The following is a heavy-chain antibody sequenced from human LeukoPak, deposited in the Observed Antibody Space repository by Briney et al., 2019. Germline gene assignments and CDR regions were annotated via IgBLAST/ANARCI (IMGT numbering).Heavy chain of an antibody. V-gene: IGHV4-34*01. CDR1: GGSFSRYY. CDR3: ATGTEENNYCFYP. Sequence: SETLSLTCAVYGGSFSRYYWSWIRQPPGKGLEWIGEINHSGSTNYNPSLKSRVTISVDTSKNQFSLKLSSVTAADTAVYYCATGTEENNYCFYPWGQGTLVTVSS. CDR2: INHSGST. D-gene: IGHD1-20*01. J-gene: IGHJ5*02.